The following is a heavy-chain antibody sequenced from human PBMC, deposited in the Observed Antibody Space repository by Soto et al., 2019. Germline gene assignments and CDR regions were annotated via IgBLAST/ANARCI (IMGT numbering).Heavy chain of an antibody. CDR2: ISSSSSYI. Sequence: GGSLRLSCAASGFTFSSYSMNWVRQAPGKGLEWVSSISSSSSYIYYADSVKGRFTISRDNAKNSLYLQMNSLRAEDTAVYYCASGGFFEYSSHSGAFDIWGQGTMVTVSS. CDR3: ASGGFFEYSSHSGAFDI. V-gene: IGHV3-21*01. CDR1: GFTFSSYS. D-gene: IGHD6-6*01. J-gene: IGHJ3*02.